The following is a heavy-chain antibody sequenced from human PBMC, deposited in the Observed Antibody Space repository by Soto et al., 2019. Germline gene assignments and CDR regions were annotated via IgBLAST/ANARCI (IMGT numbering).Heavy chain of an antibody. D-gene: IGHD1-26*01. CDR2: ICGSGSST. Sequence: EVQLLESGGGLVQPGGSLRLSCAASGFTFTNYAMSWVRQAPGKGLEWVSAICGSGSSTYYADSVKGRFTISRDNSENTLLLQMNSWRAEDTAVYYCAYFTALNYYYGMDVWAKGPRSPSP. V-gene: IGHV3-23*01. CDR3: AYFTALNYYYGMDV. J-gene: IGHJ6*02. CDR1: GFTFTNYA.